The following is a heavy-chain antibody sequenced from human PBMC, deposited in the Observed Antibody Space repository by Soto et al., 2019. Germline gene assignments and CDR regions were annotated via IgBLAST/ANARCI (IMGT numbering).Heavy chain of an antibody. CDR2: IIPIFGTA. CDR1: GGTFSSYA. D-gene: IGHD6-6*01. J-gene: IGHJ6*02. V-gene: IGHV1-69*13. CDR3: ATDRKQLVPPYYYYGMDV. Sequence: GASVKVSCKASGGTFSSYAISRVRQAPGQGLEWMGGIIPIFGTANYAQKFQGRVTITADESTSTAYMELSSLRSEDTAVYYCATDRKQLVPPYYYYGMDVWGQGTTVTVSS.